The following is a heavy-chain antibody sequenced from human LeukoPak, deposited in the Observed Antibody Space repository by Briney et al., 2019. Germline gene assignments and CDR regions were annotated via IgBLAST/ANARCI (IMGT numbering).Heavy chain of an antibody. Sequence: GGSLRLSCAASGFTFSSYSMNWVRQAPGKVLEWVSYISSSSSTIYYADSVKGRFTISRDNAKNSLYLQMNSLRAEDTAVYYCATYYDFWSGYSRSYYFDYWGQGTLVTVSS. J-gene: IGHJ4*02. D-gene: IGHD3-3*01. CDR2: ISSSSSTI. V-gene: IGHV3-48*01. CDR1: GFTFSSYS. CDR3: ATYYDFWSGYSRSYYFDY.